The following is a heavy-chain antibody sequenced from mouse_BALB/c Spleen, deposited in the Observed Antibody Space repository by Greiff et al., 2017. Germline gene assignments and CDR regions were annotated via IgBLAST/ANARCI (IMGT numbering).Heavy chain of an antibody. CDR1: GFTFSSYG. CDR3: AREGGYGNYDWFAY. CDR2: INSNGGST. J-gene: IGHJ3*01. D-gene: IGHD2-1*01. V-gene: IGHV5-6-3*01. Sequence: EVMLVESGGGLVQPGGSLKLSCAASGFTFSSYGMSWVRQTPDKRLELVATINSNGGSTYYPDSVKGRFTISRDNAKNTLYLQMSSLKSEDTAMYYCAREGGYGNYDWFAYWGQGTLVTVSA.